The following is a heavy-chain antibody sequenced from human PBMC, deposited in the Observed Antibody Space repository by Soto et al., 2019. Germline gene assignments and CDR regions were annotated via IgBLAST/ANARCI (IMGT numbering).Heavy chain of an antibody. D-gene: IGHD6-6*01. Sequence: QMQLQESGPGLVKPSETLSLTCTVSGGSISSYYWNWIRQPPGKGLEWIGYIYNSGSTNYNPSLKSRATISVDTSKNQFSLKLTSVTAADTAVYYCAAPPRYWGQGTLVTVSS. V-gene: IGHV4-59*01. CDR1: GGSISSYY. CDR2: IYNSGST. CDR3: AAPPRY. J-gene: IGHJ4*02.